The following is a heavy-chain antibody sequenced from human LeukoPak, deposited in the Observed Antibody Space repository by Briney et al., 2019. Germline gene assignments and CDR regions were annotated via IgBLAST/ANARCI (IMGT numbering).Heavy chain of an antibody. J-gene: IGHJ3*02. CDR1: GFTVSSNY. CDR2: IYSGGST. Sequence: GGSLRLSCAASGFTVSSNYMSWVRQAPGKGLGWVSVIYSGGSTYYADSVKGRFTISRDNSKNTLYLQMNSLRAEDTAVYYCARGDSSYAFDIWGQGTMVTVSS. CDR3: ARGDSSYAFDI. D-gene: IGHD6-19*01. V-gene: IGHV3-53*01.